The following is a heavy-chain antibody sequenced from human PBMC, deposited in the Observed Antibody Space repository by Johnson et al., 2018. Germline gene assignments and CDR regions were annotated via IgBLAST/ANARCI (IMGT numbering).Heavy chain of an antibody. Sequence: VQLVESGGGVVQPGRSLRLSCAASGFTFSSYGMHWVRQAPGKGLEWVAVISYDGSNKYYADSVKGRFTISRDNSTNTLYLQRNSLRVEDTAVYYCAKDKRWAYYMDVRGKGTTVTVSS. CDR1: GFTFSSYG. CDR2: ISYDGSNK. J-gene: IGHJ6*03. D-gene: IGHD1-1*01. CDR3: AKDKRWAYYMDV. V-gene: IGHV3-30*18.